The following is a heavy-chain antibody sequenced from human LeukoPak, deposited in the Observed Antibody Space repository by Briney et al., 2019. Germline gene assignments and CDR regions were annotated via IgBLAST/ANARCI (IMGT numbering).Heavy chain of an antibody. Sequence: SQTLSLTCTVSGGSISNGGYYWSWIRQHPGKGLEWIGYIYYSGSSYYNPSLRSRVTISVDTSKNQFSLKLSSVTAADTAVYYCARGPTRMAVAGNFDYWGQGTLVTASS. D-gene: IGHD6-19*01. CDR2: IYYSGSS. CDR1: GGSISNGGYY. CDR3: ARGPTRMAVAGNFDY. J-gene: IGHJ4*02. V-gene: IGHV4-31*03.